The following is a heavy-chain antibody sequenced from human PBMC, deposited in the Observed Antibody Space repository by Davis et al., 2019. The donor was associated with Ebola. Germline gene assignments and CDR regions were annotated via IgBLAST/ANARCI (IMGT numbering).Heavy chain of an antibody. CDR1: GFTFSSYW. J-gene: IGHJ4*02. CDR3: ARDVITGRIAARHGFGY. CDR2: IKQDGSEK. D-gene: IGHD6-6*01. V-gene: IGHV3-7*01. Sequence: PGGSLRLSCAASGFTFSSYWMSWVRQAPGKGLEWVANIKQDGSEKYYVDSVKGRFTISRDNAKNSLYLQMNSLRAEDTAVYYCARDVITGRIAARHGFGYWGQGTLVTVSS.